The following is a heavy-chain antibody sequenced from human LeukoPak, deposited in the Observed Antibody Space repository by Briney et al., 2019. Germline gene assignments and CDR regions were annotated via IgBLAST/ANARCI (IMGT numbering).Heavy chain of an antibody. V-gene: IGHV3-23*01. Sequence: GGSQRLSCAASGFTFSSYAMSWVRQAPGKGLEWVSAITGTGGSTYYVASVKGRFTVSRDNSKNTLYLQMSSLRAEDTAMYYCAKVRDTRDWYKDAFDIWGQGTRVTVSS. CDR2: ITGTGGST. J-gene: IGHJ3*02. CDR1: GFTFSSYA. D-gene: IGHD6-19*01. CDR3: AKVRDTRDWYKDAFDI.